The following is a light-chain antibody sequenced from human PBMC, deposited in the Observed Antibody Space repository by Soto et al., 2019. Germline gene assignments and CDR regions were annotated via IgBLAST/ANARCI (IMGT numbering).Light chain of an antibody. Sequence: DIQMTQSPSTLSASVGDRVTITCRASQSISVWLAWYQQKPGRAPKLMXYSASSLQSGIPSRFSGSGSGTEFTLTISSLQPDDFATYYCQQYNSYSPWTFGQGTKVDIK. CDR3: QQYNSYSPWT. J-gene: IGKJ1*01. V-gene: IGKV1-5*01. CDR1: QSISVW. CDR2: SAS.